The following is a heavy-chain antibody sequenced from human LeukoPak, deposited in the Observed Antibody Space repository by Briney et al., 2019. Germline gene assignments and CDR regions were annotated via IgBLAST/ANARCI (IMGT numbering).Heavy chain of an antibody. CDR3: ARHSGITIFGVVSNWFDR. D-gene: IGHD3-3*01. J-gene: IGHJ5*02. Sequence: GGALEIYRHGSGYLFNSYWIGRVRHLPGKRLESMGIIYPGDSDTRYSPSFQGQVTVSADKSISTAYLQGSSLKASDTARYYCARHSGITIFGVVSNWFDRWGQGTLVTVSS. V-gene: IGHV5-51*01. CDR1: GYLFNSYW. CDR2: IYPGDSDT.